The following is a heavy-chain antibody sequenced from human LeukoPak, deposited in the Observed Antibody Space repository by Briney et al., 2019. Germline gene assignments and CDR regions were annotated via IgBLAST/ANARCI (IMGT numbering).Heavy chain of an antibody. J-gene: IGHJ4*02. CDR1: GFTFGDYA. V-gene: IGHV3-49*04. D-gene: IGHD1-1*01. CDR2: IRSKAYGGTT. CDR3: SRLERHLNADY. Sequence: GGSLRLSCTASGFTFGDYAMSWVRQAPGKGLEWVGFIRSKAYGGTTEYAASAKGRFTISRDDSKSIAYLQMNSLKAEDTAVYYCSRLERHLNADYWGQGTLVTVSS.